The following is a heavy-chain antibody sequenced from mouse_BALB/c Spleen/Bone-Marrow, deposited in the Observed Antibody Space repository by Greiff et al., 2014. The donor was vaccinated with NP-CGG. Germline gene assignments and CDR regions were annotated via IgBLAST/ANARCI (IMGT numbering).Heavy chain of an antibody. Sequence: EVKLVESGGGLVKPGGSLKLSCAASGFTFSGYAMSWVRQTPEKRLEWVATISSGGSYTYYPDSVKGRFTISRDNAKNTLYLQRSRLRAEDAAMYYRTRRTGRDKWGQGTTIKV. CDR1: GFTFSGYA. CDR3: TRRTGRDK. CDR2: ISSGGSYT. D-gene: IGHD4-1*01. J-gene: IGHJ2*01. V-gene: IGHV5-9-3*01.